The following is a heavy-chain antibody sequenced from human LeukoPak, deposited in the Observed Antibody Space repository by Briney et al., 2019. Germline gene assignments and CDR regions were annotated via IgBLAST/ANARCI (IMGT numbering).Heavy chain of an antibody. CDR2: ISGSGGST. CDR3: AKGPPPYGDYAATHYYFDY. CDR1: GFTFSSYA. D-gene: IGHD4-17*01. V-gene: IGHV3-23*01. Sequence: GGSLTLPCAASGFTFSSYAMRWLRQAPGKGLEGVSAISGSGGSTYYAASVKGRFTISRDNSKNTLYLQMNSLRAEDTAVYYCAKGPPPYGDYAATHYYFDYWGQGTLVTVSS. J-gene: IGHJ4*02.